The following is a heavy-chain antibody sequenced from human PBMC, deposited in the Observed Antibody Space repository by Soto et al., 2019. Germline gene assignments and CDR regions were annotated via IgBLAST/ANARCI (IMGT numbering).Heavy chain of an antibody. CDR2: IYHSGST. V-gene: IGHV4-30-2*01. J-gene: IGHJ3*02. CDR1: GGSISSGGYS. Sequence: SATLSLTCAVSGGSISSGGYSWSWIRQPPGKGLEWIGYIYHSGSTYYNPSLKSRVTISVDRSKNQFSLKLSSVTAADTAVYYCARRSERIAALGAFDIWGQGTMVTVSS. D-gene: IGHD6-6*01. CDR3: ARRSERIAALGAFDI.